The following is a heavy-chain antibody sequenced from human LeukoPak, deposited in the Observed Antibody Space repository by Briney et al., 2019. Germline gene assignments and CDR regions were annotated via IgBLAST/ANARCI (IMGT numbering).Heavy chain of an antibody. J-gene: IGHJ4*02. CDR3: ARYSPGRPLDY. CDR2: VYPVDSDT. Sequence: GESLKISCQGSGYSFTTYWIAWVSQMPGEGLEWMGIVYPVDSDTRYSPSFQGQVTISADKSTSTAYLQWSSLKALDTATYYCARYSPGRPLDYWGQGTLVTVSS. CDR1: GYSFTTYW. V-gene: IGHV5-51*01. D-gene: IGHD2-21*01.